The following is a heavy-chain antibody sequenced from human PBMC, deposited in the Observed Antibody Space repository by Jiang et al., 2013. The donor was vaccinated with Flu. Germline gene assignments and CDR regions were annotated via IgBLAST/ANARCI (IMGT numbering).Heavy chain of an antibody. CDR2: HSGTA. V-gene: IGHV4-4*06. J-gene: IGHJ4*01. Sequence: HSGTANYNPSLKSRVTMLVDTPKNQFSLRLGSVTAADTAVFYCARVGRYSGFEALYFDYWGHGILVTVSS. D-gene: IGHD5-12*01. CDR3: ARVGRYSGFEALYFDY.